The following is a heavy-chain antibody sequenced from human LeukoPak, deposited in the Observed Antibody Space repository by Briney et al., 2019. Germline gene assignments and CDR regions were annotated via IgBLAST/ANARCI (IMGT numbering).Heavy chain of an antibody. V-gene: IGHV3-74*01. CDR3: ARGAGGYSYI. Sequence: GGSLRLSCVASGFNFSSYWLHWVRQAPGKGLVWVSRINSDASSTSYAVSVKGRFTITRDTANNALYLQMNSLRAEDTAVYYGARGAGGYSYIWGQGTLVTVSS. CDR1: GFNFSSYW. CDR2: INSDASST. D-gene: IGHD5-18*01. J-gene: IGHJ4*02.